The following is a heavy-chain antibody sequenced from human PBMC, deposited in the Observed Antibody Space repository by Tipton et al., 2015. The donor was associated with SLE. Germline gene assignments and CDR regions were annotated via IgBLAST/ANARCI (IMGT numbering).Heavy chain of an antibody. V-gene: IGHV3-7*01. CDR3: ARDHFVAGPTY. CDR1: GVTFSDYY. J-gene: IGHJ4*02. D-gene: IGHD6-19*01. CDR2: IKQDESEE. Sequence: SGVTFSDYYLSWVRQAPGKGLEWVANIKQDESEEFYVDSVKGRFTISRDNAKNSLYLHMNSLRVEDTGVYYCARDHFVAGPTYWGQGVLVTVSS.